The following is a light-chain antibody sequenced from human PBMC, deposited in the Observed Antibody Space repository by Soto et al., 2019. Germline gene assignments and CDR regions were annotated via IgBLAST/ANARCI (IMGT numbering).Light chain of an antibody. V-gene: IGKV3D-15*01. CDR1: QSVSSN. CDR3: QQYNSWPPA. J-gene: IGKJ1*01. Sequence: EIVMTQSPATLSVSPGERATLSCRASQSVSSNLAGYQQKPGQAPRLLIYDASTRATGIPARFSGSGSGTYFTLTISSLRSEDFAVYYCQQYNSWPPAFGQGTKVEFK. CDR2: DAS.